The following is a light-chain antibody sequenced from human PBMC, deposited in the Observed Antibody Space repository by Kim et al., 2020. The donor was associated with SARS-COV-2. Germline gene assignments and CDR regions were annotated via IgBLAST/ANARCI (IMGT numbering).Light chain of an antibody. Sequence: EIVLTQSPATLSLSPGERATLSCRASQSIDTRLGWYQQKPGQAPRLLIFDTSNRAAGIPARFSGSGSETDFTLTISSLEPEDFAVYYCQQRSNWPLTFGGGTKVEIK. CDR1: QSIDTR. CDR3: QQRSNWPLT. J-gene: IGKJ4*01. CDR2: DTS. V-gene: IGKV3-11*01.